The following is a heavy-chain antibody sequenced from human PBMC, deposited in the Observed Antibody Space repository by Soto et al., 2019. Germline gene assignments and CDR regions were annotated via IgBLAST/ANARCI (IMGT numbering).Heavy chain of an antibody. CDR3: PRPGWLHHDAFAI. Sequence: QVQLVQSGAEVKKPGSSVKVSCKASGGTFSSYAISWVRQAPGQGLEWMGGIIPIFYTANYAPKLQGRVTIPADESMSTAYMELRSLRSEDTAVYYCPRPGWLHHDAFAIWGQGTMVTVSS. CDR1: GGTFSSYA. J-gene: IGHJ3*02. D-gene: IGHD5-18*01. V-gene: IGHV1-69*01. CDR2: IIPIFYTA.